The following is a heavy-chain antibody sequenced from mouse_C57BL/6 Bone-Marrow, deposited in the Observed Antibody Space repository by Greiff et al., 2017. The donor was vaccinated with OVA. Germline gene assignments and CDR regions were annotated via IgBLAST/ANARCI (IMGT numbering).Heavy chain of an antibody. Sequence: VQLKESGGGLVQPGGSLSLSCAASGFTFTDYYMSWVRQPPGKALEWLGFIRNKANGYTTEYSASVKGRFTISRDNSQSILYLQMNALRAEDSATYYCARYHWSYFDYWGQGTTLTVSS. V-gene: IGHV7-3*01. CDR2: IRNKANGYTT. CDR3: ARYHWSYFDY. J-gene: IGHJ2*01. CDR1: GFTFTDYY. D-gene: IGHD4-1*01.